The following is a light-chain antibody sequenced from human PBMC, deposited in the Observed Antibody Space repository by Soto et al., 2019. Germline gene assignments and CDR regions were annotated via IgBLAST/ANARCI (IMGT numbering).Light chain of an antibody. CDR1: QSVSSW. CDR3: QQYDTYSALT. J-gene: IGKJ4*01. Sequence: DIQMTQSPSTLSASVGDRVTITCRASQSVSSWLAWYQQKPGKAPKLLIYDASSLESGVPSRFRGSASGTEFPLTISSLQPDDFTTYYCQQYDTYSALTFGGGTKVEIK. V-gene: IGKV1-5*01. CDR2: DAS.